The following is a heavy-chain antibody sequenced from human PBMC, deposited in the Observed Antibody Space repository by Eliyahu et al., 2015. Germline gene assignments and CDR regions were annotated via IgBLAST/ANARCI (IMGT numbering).Heavy chain of an antibody. J-gene: IGHJ4*02. CDR2: INQAGSDI. CDR3: ARDGGVAAAGTVGHFEC. CDR1: GFTFSNYW. Sequence: EVQLVESGGGLVQPGGSLXLSCXASGFTFSNYWMSWVRQAPGKVLEWVANINQAGSDIYYVDSVKGRFTISRDNAKNSLYLQMNNMRAEDTATYYCARDGGVAAAGTVGHFECWGQGTLVTVSS. V-gene: IGHV3-7*03. D-gene: IGHD6-13*01.